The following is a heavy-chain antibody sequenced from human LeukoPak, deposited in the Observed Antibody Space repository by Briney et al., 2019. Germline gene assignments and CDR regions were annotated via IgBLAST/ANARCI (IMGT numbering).Heavy chain of an antibody. CDR2: ISTSGDYT. CDR3: ARGGATMAGIFDF. V-gene: IGHV3-21*01. Sequence: GGSLRLSCAASGFTFNSYSMNWVRQAPGKGLEWVSFISTSGDYTYHADSVKGRFTISRDNARNSLYLQMNSLRAEDTAVYYCARGGATMAGIFDFWGQGTLVTVSS. J-gene: IGHJ4*02. D-gene: IGHD1-26*01. CDR1: GFTFNSYS.